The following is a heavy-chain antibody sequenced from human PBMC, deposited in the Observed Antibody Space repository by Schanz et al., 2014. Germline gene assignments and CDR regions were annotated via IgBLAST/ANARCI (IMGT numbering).Heavy chain of an antibody. CDR3: ARDRDQWDGNFCDF. CDR1: GYTFTSSG. J-gene: IGHJ4*02. D-gene: IGHD1-26*01. Sequence: QVQLVQSGAEVKKPGASVKVSCKASGYTFTSSGFSWVRQAPGQGLEWMGWINGYNAHTNYAQKFQGRVTMTTDTSKSTLYMEMRSLRSDDTAVYYCARDRDQWDGNFCDFWGQGTLVTVSS. CDR2: INGYNAHT. V-gene: IGHV1-18*01.